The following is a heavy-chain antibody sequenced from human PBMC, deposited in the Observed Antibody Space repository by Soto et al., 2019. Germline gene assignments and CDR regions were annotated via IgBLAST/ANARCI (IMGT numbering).Heavy chain of an antibody. CDR1: GGTFSNYA. V-gene: IGHV1-69*12. CDR2: IIPIFGTA. J-gene: IGHJ4*02. Sequence: QVQLVQSGAEVKKPGSSVKVSCKTSGGTFSNYAISWVRQAPGQGLEWMGGIIPIFGTANYAQKFQGRVTXTAAGSTSTAYMELSSLSSERTAVYYCAGGQSWLPFSLFDYWGQGTLVTVSS. D-gene: IGHD5-12*01. CDR3: AGGQSWLPFSLFDY.